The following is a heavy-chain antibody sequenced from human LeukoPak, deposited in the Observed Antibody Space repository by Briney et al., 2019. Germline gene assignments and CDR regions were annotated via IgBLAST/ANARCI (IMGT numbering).Heavy chain of an antibody. Sequence: ASVKVSCKASGYTFTRYYIHWVRQAPGQGPAWMGWINPNSGVTYYTQKLQRRVTMTRDTSISTAYMELSRLRSDDTAVYYCARDDYGGNLGYWGQETLVTVSS. J-gene: IGHJ4*01. V-gene: IGHV1-2*02. CDR3: ARDDYGGNLGY. CDR1: GYTFTRYY. CDR2: INPNSGVT. D-gene: IGHD4-23*01.